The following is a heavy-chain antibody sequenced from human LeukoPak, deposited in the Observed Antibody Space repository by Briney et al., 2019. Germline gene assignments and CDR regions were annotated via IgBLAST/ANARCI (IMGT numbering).Heavy chain of an antibody. Sequence: GGSLRLSCAASGFTFSTYWMHWVRQIPGKGLVWLSRIHHDGTYTTYVYSVRGRFTISRENTKSTLYLQMNSLRADATAVYYCARGAEGHNYGELDSWGQGTLVTVSS. J-gene: IGHJ5*01. CDR2: IHHDGTYT. CDR1: GFTFSTYW. V-gene: IGHV3-74*01. CDR3: ARGAEGHNYGELDS. D-gene: IGHD5-18*01.